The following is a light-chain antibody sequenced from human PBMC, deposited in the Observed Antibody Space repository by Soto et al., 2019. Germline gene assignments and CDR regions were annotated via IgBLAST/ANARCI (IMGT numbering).Light chain of an antibody. Sequence: EIVMTQSPPSLTVTPGEPASISCRSSQRLLHSNGNTFLDWYLQKPGQSPQLLIYLGSNRASGVPDRGSGSEAGTDFTLKISRVEAEDVGVYYCMQALQTPYPFGQGTKLEIK. J-gene: IGKJ2*01. CDR3: MQALQTPYP. CDR2: LGS. V-gene: IGKV2-28*01. CDR1: QRLLHSNGNTF.